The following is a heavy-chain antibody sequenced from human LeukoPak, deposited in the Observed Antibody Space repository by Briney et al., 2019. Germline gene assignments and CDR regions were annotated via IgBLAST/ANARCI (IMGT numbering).Heavy chain of an antibody. CDR2: INPNSGGT. V-gene: IGHV1-2*02. J-gene: IGHJ6*03. CDR1: GYTFTGYY. D-gene: IGHD2-2*01. Sequence: GASVKVSCNASGYTFTGYYMHWVRQAPGQGLEWMGWINPNSGGTNYAQKFQGRVTMTRDTSISTAYMELSRLRSDDTAVYYCARDQDIVVVPAAAGYYMDVWGKGTTVTVSS. CDR3: ARDQDIVVVPAAAGYYMDV.